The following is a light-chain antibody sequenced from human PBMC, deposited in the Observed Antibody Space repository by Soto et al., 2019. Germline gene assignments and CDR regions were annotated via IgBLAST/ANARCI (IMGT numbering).Light chain of an antibody. CDR1: SGDVGTYDL. V-gene: IGLV2-23*01. J-gene: IGLJ1*01. Sequence: QSALTQPASVSGSPGQSITISCTGTSGDVGTYDLVSWYQHHPGAAPKLMIYEATRRPSGISNRFSGSKSGNTASLTISGLQAEDEAAYYCQSYDRSLRGYVFGTGTKLTVL. CDR3: QSYDRSLRGYV. CDR2: EAT.